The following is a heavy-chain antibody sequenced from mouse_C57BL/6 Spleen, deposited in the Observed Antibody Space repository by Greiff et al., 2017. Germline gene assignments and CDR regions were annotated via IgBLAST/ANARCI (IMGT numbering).Heavy chain of an antibody. CDR2: IWSDGST. CDR1: GFSLTSYG. Sequence: VQLQESGPGLVAPSQSLSITCTVSGFSLTSYGVHWVRQPPGKGLEWLVVIWSDGSTTYNPALKSRLSISKDNSKSQVFLKMNSLQTDDTAMYYCARQGYYGHYYAMDYWGQGTSVTVSS. J-gene: IGHJ4*01. D-gene: IGHD1-1*01. CDR3: ARQGYYGHYYAMDY. V-gene: IGHV2-6-1*01.